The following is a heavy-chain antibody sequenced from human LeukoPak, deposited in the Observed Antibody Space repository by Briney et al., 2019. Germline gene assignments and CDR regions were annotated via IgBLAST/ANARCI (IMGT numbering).Heavy chain of an antibody. CDR3: ARALTTRYDILTGYLDY. J-gene: IGHJ4*02. CDR2: ISWNSGSI. V-gene: IGHV3-20*04. D-gene: IGHD3-9*01. Sequence: GGSLRLSCAASGFTFSSYAMSWVRQAPGKGLEWVSGISWNSGSIGYADSVKGRFTISRDNAKNSLYLQMNSLRAEDTAVYYCARALTTRYDILTGYLDYWGQGTLVTVSS. CDR1: GFTFSSYA.